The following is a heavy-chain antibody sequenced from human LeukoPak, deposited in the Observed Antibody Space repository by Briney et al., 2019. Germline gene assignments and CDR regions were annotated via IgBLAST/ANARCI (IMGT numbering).Heavy chain of an antibody. CDR1: GFTFSSYA. CDR3: AREGSGSYLDY. D-gene: IGHD3-10*01. V-gene: IGHV3-23*01. CDR2: IGGRSGST. Sequence: GGSLRLSCAASGFTFSSYAMSWVRQAPGKGLEWVSAIGGRSGSTYYTDSVKGRFTISRDNSKNTLYLQMNSLRDEDTALYYCAREGSGSYLDYWGQGTLVTVSS. J-gene: IGHJ4*02.